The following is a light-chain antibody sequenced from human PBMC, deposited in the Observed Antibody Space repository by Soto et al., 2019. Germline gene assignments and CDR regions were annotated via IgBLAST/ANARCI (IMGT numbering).Light chain of an antibody. Sequence: SYELAQPPSVSVAPGKTARITCGGNYIGSKSVHWYQQKPGQAPVVVIYYNSDRPSGIPERFSGSNSGNTATLTISSVEAGDEADYHCQVWDSSSDLVVFGGGTKLTVL. J-gene: IGLJ2*01. CDR1: YIGSKS. CDR3: QVWDSSSDLVV. V-gene: IGLV3-21*04. CDR2: YNS.